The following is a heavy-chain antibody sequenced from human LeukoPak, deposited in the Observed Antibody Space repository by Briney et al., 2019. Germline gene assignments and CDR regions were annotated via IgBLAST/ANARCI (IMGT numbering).Heavy chain of an antibody. Sequence: GGSLRLSCAASGFTFGQYAMHWVRQAPGRGLEWVAVISGDGDATHYVDSVKGRFSISRDQSRSSLHLQMDTLRTEDTALYYCAKDRGGYYGSGTSYYFYCMDIWGQGTTVIVSS. J-gene: IGHJ6*02. V-gene: IGHV3-43*02. CDR1: GFTFGQYA. CDR2: ISGDGDAT. CDR3: AKDRGGYYGSGTSYYFYCMDI. D-gene: IGHD3-10*01.